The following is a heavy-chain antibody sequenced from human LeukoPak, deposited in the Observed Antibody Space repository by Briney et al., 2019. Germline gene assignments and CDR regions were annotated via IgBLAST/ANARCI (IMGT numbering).Heavy chain of an antibody. CDR3: ARASYSWD. D-gene: IGHD1-20*01. CDR1: GFTFSTYD. J-gene: IGHJ4*02. CDR2: IDTVGNT. V-gene: IGHV3-13*01. Sequence: GGSLRLSCAASGFTFSTYDMHWVRQATGKGLDWVSAIDTVGNTYYAGSVQGRFTISRDNAKNSLYLQMTSLRPEDTAVYYCARASYSWDWGQGTLVTVSS.